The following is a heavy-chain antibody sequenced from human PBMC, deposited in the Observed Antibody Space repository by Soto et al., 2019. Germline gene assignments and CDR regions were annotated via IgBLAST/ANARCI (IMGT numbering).Heavy chain of an antibody. J-gene: IGHJ4*02. CDR2: IYPGDFDT. Sequence: PGESLKISCMGSGYKVSTWHNFTSYWIGWVRQMPGKGLEWMGIIYPGDFDTRYSPSFQGQVTISADKSFSTAYLRWSSLKASDTAMYYCARSTTVTTYWYFDYWGQGTLVTVSS. CDR3: ARSTTVTTYWYFDY. V-gene: IGHV5-51*01. D-gene: IGHD4-17*01. CDR1: GYKVSTWHNFTSYW.